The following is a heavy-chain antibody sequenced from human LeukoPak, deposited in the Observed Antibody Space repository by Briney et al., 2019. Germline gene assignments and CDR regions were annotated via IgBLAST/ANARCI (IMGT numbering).Heavy chain of an antibody. J-gene: IGHJ4*02. CDR1: GFRFDDYG. Sequence: PGGSLRLSCAASGFRFDDYGMNWVRQVPGMGLEWISGINWNGGSTGYGDSVKGRFTISRDNAENSLYLQMNSLRAEDTALYYCARAVDNYYGSGSYAYWGQGALVTVSS. CDR3: ARAVDNYYGSGSYAY. D-gene: IGHD3-10*01. V-gene: IGHV3-20*04. CDR2: INWNGGST.